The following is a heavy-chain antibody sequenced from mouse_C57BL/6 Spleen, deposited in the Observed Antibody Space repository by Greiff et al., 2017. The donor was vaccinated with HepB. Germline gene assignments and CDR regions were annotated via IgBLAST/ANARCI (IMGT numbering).Heavy chain of an antibody. CDR3: ARLPRGYWYFDV. CDR1: GYSITSGYY. CDR2: ISYDGSN. J-gene: IGHJ1*03. V-gene: IGHV3-6*01. D-gene: IGHD3-1*01. Sequence: EVKLVESGPGLVKPSQSLSLTCSVTGYSITSGYYWNWIRQFPGNKLEWMGYISYDGSNNYNPSLKNRISITRDTSKNQFFLKLNSVTTEDTATYYCARLPRGYWYFDVWGTGTTVTVSS.